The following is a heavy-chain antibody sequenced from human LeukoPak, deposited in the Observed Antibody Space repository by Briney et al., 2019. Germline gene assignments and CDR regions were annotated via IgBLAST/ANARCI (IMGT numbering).Heavy chain of an antibody. CDR2: ISGSGGST. D-gene: IGHD2-2*01. CDR3: AKEFRIVVVPASPFDY. CDR1: GFTFSSYA. J-gene: IGHJ4*02. Sequence: GGSLRLSCAASGFTFSSYAMSWVRQAPGKGLEWVSAISGSGGSTYYADSVKGRFTISRDNSKNTLYLQMNSLRAEDTAVYFCAKEFRIVVVPASPFDYWGQGTLVTVSS. V-gene: IGHV3-23*01.